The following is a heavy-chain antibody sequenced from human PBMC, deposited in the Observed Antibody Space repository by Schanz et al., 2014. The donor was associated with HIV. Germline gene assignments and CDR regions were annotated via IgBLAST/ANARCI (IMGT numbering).Heavy chain of an antibody. Sequence: QVQLQQWGAGLLKPSETLSLTCAVYGGSLSGYKWSWIRQPPGKGLEWIGEISHSGNTNYNPILKSRVPISVDPSKNQFSLKVPSVTAADTAVYYCAKSGGDASYYYVSGSYSTGWLDPWGQGTLVTVSS. V-gene: IGHV4-34*01. J-gene: IGHJ5*02. CDR1: GGSLSGYK. CDR3: AKSGGDASYYYVSGSYSTGWLDP. CDR2: ISHSGNT. D-gene: IGHD3-10*01.